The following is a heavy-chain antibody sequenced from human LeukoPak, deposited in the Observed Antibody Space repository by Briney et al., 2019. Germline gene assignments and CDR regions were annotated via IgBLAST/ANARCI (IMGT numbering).Heavy chain of an antibody. CDR2: ISGSGGST. CDR3: AKGRCYYPECFQH. D-gene: IGHD3-22*01. Sequence: PGGSLRLSCVASGFTFSSYAMSWVPQAPGKGLEWVSAISGSGGSTYYADSVKGRFTISRDNSKNTLYLQMNSLRAEDTAVYYCAKGRCYYPECFQHWGQGTQVTVSS. CDR1: GFTFSSYA. J-gene: IGHJ1*01. V-gene: IGHV3-23*01.